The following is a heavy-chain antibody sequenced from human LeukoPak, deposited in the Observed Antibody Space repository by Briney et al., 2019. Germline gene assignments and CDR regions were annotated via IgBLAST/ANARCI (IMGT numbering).Heavy chain of an antibody. CDR2: IYYSGST. Sequence: SETLSLTCTVSGGSVSSGSYYWSWIRQPPGTGLEWIGYIYYSGSTNYNPSLKSRVTISVDTSKNQFSLKLSSVTAADTAVYYCARVDAPGFPRYYYYYGMDVWGKGTTVTVSS. CDR1: GGSVSSGSYY. D-gene: IGHD6-25*01. CDR3: ARVDAPGFPRYYYYYGMDV. J-gene: IGHJ6*04. V-gene: IGHV4-61*01.